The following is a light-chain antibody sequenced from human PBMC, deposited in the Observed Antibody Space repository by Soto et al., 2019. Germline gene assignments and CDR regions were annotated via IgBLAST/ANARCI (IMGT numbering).Light chain of an antibody. V-gene: IGKV1-39*01. CDR3: HQSYSTLRT. CDR1: QSISNY. Sequence: DIQMTQSPSSLSASVGDRVTITCRASQSISNYLNWYQQKPGKAPTLLIYAASSLQSGVPSRFSDSGSGTDFTLTISSLQPEDFAVYYCHQSYSTLRTFGQGTKVQIK. CDR2: AAS. J-gene: IGKJ1*01.